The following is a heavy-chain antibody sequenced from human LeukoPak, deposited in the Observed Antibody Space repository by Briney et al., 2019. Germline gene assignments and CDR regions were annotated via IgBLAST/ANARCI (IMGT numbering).Heavy chain of an antibody. D-gene: IGHD3-22*01. CDR1: GFTFSSYG. J-gene: IGHJ4*02. Sequence: PGRSLRLSCAASGFTFSSYGMHWVRQAPGKGLEWVAVIWYDGSNKYYADSVKGRFTISRDNSKNTLYLQMNSLRAEDTAVYYCARDRNYYDSSGYPLDYWGQGTLVTVSS. V-gene: IGHV3-33*01. CDR2: IWYDGSNK. CDR3: ARDRNYYDSSGYPLDY.